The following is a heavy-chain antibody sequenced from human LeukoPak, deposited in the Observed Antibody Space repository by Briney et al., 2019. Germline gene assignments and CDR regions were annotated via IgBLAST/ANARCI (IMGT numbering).Heavy chain of an antibody. Sequence: GGSLRLSCAAIGFSFSNSWMTWVRQAPGKGPEWLANINQDGSTKNYVDAVEGRFTISRDNAKNSVYLQMNSLRAEDTAVYYCARDFAYQQFDYWGQGTLVTVSS. D-gene: IGHD2-2*01. CDR3: ARDFAYQQFDY. CDR1: GFSFSNSW. J-gene: IGHJ4*02. CDR2: INQDGSTK. V-gene: IGHV3-7*01.